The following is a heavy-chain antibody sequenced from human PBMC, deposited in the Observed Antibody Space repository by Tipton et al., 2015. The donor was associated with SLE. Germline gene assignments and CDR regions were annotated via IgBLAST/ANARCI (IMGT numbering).Heavy chain of an antibody. CDR2: IYGSGGT. J-gene: IGHJ4*02. D-gene: IGHD2-15*01. CDR1: GFTFSPYA. Sequence: SLRLSCAASGFTFSPYAMSWVRKAPGKGLEWVSEIYGSGGTYYADSVKGRFSISRDNSRNTLYLQMNSLRPEDTAIYYCAKGDIGNDYSDYWGQGTLVTVST. CDR3: AKGDIGNDYSDY. V-gene: IGHV3-23*03.